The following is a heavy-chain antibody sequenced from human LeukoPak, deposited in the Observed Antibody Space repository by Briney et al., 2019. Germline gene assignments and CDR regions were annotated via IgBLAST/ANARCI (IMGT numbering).Heavy chain of an antibody. CDR1: GYTFTSYY. D-gene: IGHD6-13*01. CDR2: INPSGGST. Sequence: ASVKVSFKASGYTFTSYYMHWVRQAPGQGLEWMGIINPSGGSTSYAQKFQGRVTMTRDTSTSTVYMELSSLRSEDTAVYYCARDTHNQQPNPYYYYGMDVWGQGTTVTVSS. CDR3: ARDTHNQQPNPYYYYGMDV. V-gene: IGHV1-46*01. J-gene: IGHJ6*02.